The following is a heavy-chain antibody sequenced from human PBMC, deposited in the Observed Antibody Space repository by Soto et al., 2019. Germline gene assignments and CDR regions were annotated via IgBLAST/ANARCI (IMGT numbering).Heavy chain of an antibody. CDR2: IYWDDDK. CDR3: AHTGYYDLLTFDY. V-gene: IGHV2-5*02. CDR1: GSSLSSRKMG. J-gene: IGHJ4*02. D-gene: IGHD3-9*01. Sequence: GSGPTLVNPTQTLTLTCNFSGSSLSSRKMGVGWIRQPPGKALEWLALIYWDDDKRYRPSLNNRLTIAKDTSKNQVLLTMTNLDPVDTATYYCAHTGYYDLLTFDYWGQGTLVTVSS.